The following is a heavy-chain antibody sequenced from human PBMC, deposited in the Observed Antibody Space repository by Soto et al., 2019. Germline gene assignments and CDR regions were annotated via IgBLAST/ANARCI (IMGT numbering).Heavy chain of an antibody. CDR2: IRSKAYGGTT. J-gene: IGHJ6*03. CDR1: GFTFGDYA. Sequence: PGGSLRLSYTASGFTFGDYAISWFRQAPGKGLEWVGFIRSKAYGGTTEYAASVKGRFTISRDDSKSIAYLQMNSLKTEDTAVYYCNIKMTGHYYYYMDVRGKGTTVTVSS. CDR3: NIKMTGHYYYYMDV. V-gene: IGHV3-49*03. D-gene: IGHD3-9*01.